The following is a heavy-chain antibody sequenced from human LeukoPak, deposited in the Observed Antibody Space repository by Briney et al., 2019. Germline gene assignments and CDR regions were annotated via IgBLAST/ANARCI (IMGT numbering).Heavy chain of an antibody. Sequence: PGGSLRLSCAVSGFTVSSNYMSWVRQAPGKGLEWASVIYAGGSTYYADSVKGRFTISRDNSKNTLYLQMNSLRAEDTAVYYCARGPPLLGFDYWGQGTLVTVSS. CDR3: ARGPPLLGFDY. D-gene: IGHD3-10*01. CDR2: IYAGGST. V-gene: IGHV3-66*01. CDR1: GFTVSSNY. J-gene: IGHJ4*02.